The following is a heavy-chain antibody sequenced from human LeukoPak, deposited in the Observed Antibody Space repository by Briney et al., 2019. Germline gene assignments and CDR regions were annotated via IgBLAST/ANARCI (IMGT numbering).Heavy chain of an antibody. J-gene: IGHJ4*02. Sequence: GASVKVSCKVSGYTLTELSMHWVRQAPGKGLEWMGGFDPEDGETIYAQKFQGRVTMTEDTSTDTAYMELSSLRSEDTAVYYCATSPYSSGWIYYFDYWGQGTLVTVSS. D-gene: IGHD6-19*01. CDR3: ATSPYSSGWIYYFDY. V-gene: IGHV1-24*01. CDR2: FDPEDGET. CDR1: GYTLTELS.